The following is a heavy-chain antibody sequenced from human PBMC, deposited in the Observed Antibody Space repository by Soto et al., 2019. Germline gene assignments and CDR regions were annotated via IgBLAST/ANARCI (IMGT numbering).Heavy chain of an antibody. CDR2: FDPEDGET. V-gene: IGHV1-24*01. CDR3: ATVDRITMIVVDPYYFEY. Sequence: ASVKVSCKVTGYTLTELSMHWVRQAPGKGLEWMGGFDPEDGETIYAQKFQGRVTMTEDTSTDTAYMELSSLRSEDTAVYYCATVDRITMIVVDPYYFEYWGQGTLVTVSS. J-gene: IGHJ4*02. CDR1: GYTLTELS. D-gene: IGHD3-22*01.